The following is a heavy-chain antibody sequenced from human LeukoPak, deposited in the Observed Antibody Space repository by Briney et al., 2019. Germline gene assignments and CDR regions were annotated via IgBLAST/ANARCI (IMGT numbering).Heavy chain of an antibody. CDR3: ARDERSSSWYEVSPSLFDY. V-gene: IGHV3-30*03. CDR1: GFTFSSYG. Sequence: PGGSLRLSCAASGFTFSSYGMHWVRQAPGKGLEWVAVLSYDGSNKYYADSVKGRFTISRDNSRNTLYLQMNSLRAEDTAVYYCARDERSSSWYEVSPSLFDYWGQGTLVTVSS. CDR2: LSYDGSNK. J-gene: IGHJ4*02. D-gene: IGHD6-13*01.